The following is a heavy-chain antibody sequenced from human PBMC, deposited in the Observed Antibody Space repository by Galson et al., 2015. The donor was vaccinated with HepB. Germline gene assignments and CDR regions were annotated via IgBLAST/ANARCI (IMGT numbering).Heavy chain of an antibody. CDR2: VSAHNSDT. Sequence: SVKVSCKASGYTFSTYGVSWLRQAPGQGLEWMGWVSAHNSDTKYPQKFQGRVSMTTDTSTNTAYMDLRSLRSDDTAVYYCARDVGALVGHMVILDYWGHGTQVTVSS. CDR1: GYTFSTYG. J-gene: IGHJ4*01. V-gene: IGHV1-18*01. D-gene: IGHD1-26*01. CDR3: ARDVGALVGHMVILDY.